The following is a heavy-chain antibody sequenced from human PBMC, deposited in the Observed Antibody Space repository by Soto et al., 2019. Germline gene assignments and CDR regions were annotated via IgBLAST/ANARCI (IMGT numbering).Heavy chain of an antibody. CDR1: GFTFSSYS. CDR3: ARDFVGSSDGAFDI. Sequence: GGSLRLSCAASGFTFSSYSMNWVRQAPGKGLEWVSSISSSSSYIYYADSVKGRFTISRDNAKNSLYLQMNSLRAEDTAVYYCARDFVGSSDGAFDIWGQGTMVTVSS. J-gene: IGHJ3*02. CDR2: ISSSSSYI. D-gene: IGHD2-15*01. V-gene: IGHV3-21*01.